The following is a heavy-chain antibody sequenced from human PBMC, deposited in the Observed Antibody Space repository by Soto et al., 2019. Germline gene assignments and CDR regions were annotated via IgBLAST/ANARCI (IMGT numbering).Heavy chain of an antibody. V-gene: IGHV4-59*08. D-gene: IGHD2-2*01. J-gene: IGHJ3*02. Sequence: SETLSLTCTVSGGSISSYYWSWIRQPPGKGLEWIGYIYYGGSTNYNPSLKSRVTISVDTSKNQFSLKLSSVTAADTAVYYCARLQPRDAFDISGQGTMDIV. CDR3: ARLQPRDAFDI. CDR2: IYYGGST. CDR1: GGSISSYY.